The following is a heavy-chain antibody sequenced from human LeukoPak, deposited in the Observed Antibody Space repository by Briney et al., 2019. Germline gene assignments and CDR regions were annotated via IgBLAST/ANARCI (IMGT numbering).Heavy chain of an antibody. D-gene: IGHD2-15*01. CDR2: INGSGTDI. CDR3: TTGGSIVVVVVAADYYYMDV. J-gene: IGHJ6*03. CDR1: GFTFSDYY. V-gene: IGHV3-11*01. Sequence: GGSLRLSCEASGFTFSDYYMTWMRQAPGKGLEWVSYINGSGTDILYADSVKGRFTMSRDNAKNSLYLQMNSLRTEDTAVYYCTTGGSIVVVVVAADYYYMDVWGKGTTVTVSS.